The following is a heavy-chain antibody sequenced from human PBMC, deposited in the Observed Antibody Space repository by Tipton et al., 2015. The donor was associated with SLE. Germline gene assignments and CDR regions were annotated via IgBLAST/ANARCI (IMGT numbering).Heavy chain of an antibody. CDR2: IYYSGST. CDR1: GGSISSYY. Sequence: TLSLTCTVSGGSISSYYWSWIRQPPGKGLEWIGYIYYSGSTNYNPSLKSRVTISVDTSKNQFSLKLSSVTAADTAVYYCARASRPISWFDPWGQGTLVTVSS. CDR3: ARASRPISWFDP. D-gene: IGHD1-1*01. V-gene: IGHV4-59*12. J-gene: IGHJ5*02.